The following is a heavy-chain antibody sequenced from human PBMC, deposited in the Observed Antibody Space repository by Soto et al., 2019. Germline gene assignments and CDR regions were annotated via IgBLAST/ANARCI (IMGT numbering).Heavy chain of an antibody. CDR2: INHSGRT. Sequence: SETLSLTCAVYGGSFSGYYWSWIRQPPGKGLEWIGEINHSGRTNYNPSLKSRVTISVDTSKNQFSLKLSSVTAADTAVYYCAGVRVPAANRRDAFDIWGQGTMVTVS. V-gene: IGHV4-34*01. CDR3: AGVRVPAANRRDAFDI. CDR1: GGSFSGYY. J-gene: IGHJ3*02. D-gene: IGHD2-2*01.